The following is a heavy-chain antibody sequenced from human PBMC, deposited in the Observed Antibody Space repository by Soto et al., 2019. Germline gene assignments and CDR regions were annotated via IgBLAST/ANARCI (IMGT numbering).Heavy chain of an antibody. V-gene: IGHV4-59*02. J-gene: IGHJ5*02. CDR1: GGSVSNYY. CDR3: ARDRDRHSSGLPSLEP. D-gene: IGHD3-22*01. Sequence: SETLSLTCSVSGGSVSNYYWSWVRQPPGQRLEWIGYIYYTGTHDYNPSLRGRATISVDTSKDQFSLKLTSVTAADTAVYYCARDRDRHSSGLPSLEPWDKGILVA. CDR2: IYYTGTH.